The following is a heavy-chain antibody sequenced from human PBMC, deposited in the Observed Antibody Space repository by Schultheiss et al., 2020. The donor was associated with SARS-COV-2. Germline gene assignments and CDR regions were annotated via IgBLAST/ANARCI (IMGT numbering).Heavy chain of an antibody. CDR1: GGSISSYY. V-gene: IGHV4-59*08. CDR3: ARHLAPHEVTMVRGVIITGWFDP. Sequence: SETLSLTCTVSGGSISSYYWSWIRQPPGKGLEWIGYIYYSGSTNYNPSLKSRVTISVDTSKNQFSLKLSSVTAADTAVYYCARHLAPHEVTMVRGVIITGWFDPWGQGTLVTVSS. CDR2: IYYSGST. J-gene: IGHJ5*02. D-gene: IGHD3-10*01.